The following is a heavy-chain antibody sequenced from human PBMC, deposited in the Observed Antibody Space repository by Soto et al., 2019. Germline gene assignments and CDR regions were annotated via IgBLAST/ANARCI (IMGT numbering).Heavy chain of an antibody. CDR2: TSSSSSTI. D-gene: IGHD3-10*01. J-gene: IGHJ4*02. CDR1: GFTFSRYS. Sequence: GGSLRLSCAASGFTFSRYSMNWVRQAPGKGLEWVSYTSSSSSTIYYADSVKGRFTISRDNAKNSLYLQMNSLRDEDTAVYYCARDSYGSGSYYNDYWGQGTLVTVSS. V-gene: IGHV3-48*02. CDR3: ARDSYGSGSYYNDY.